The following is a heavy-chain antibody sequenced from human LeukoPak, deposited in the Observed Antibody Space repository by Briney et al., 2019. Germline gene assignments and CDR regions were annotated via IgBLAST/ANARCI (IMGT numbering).Heavy chain of an antibody. D-gene: IGHD1-1*01. CDR3: ARHEDRNWYFDH. V-gene: IGHV4-39*01. Sequence: SETLSLTCTASGGSISSSYYYWGWIRQPPGKGLEWIGTIYYSGSTYYNPSLKSRVTISVDTSANQFSLKLGSVTAPDTAVYYCARHEDRNWYFDHWGQGTLVTVSS. CDR2: IYYSGST. CDR1: GGSISSSYYY. J-gene: IGHJ4*02.